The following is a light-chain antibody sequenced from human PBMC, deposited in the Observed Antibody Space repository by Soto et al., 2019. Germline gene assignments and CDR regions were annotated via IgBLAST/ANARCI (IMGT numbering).Light chain of an antibody. V-gene: IGLV2-11*01. CDR2: DVS. CDR3: CSYAGSPYV. Sequence: QSLLTQPRSVSGSPGQSVASSCTGTSSDVGDYNYVSWYQQHPGKAPKVMIYDVSKRPSGVPDRFSGSKSGNTASLTISGLQAEDEADYYCCSYAGSPYVFGTGTKVTVL. CDR1: SSDVGDYNY. J-gene: IGLJ1*01.